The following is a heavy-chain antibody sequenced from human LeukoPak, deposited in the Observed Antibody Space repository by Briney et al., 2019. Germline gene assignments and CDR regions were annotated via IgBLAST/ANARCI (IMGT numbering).Heavy chain of an antibody. CDR1: GFTFSNAW. CDR2: IKSKTDGGTT. CDR3: TTAPNIVVVPAATP. Sequence: GGSLRLSCAASGFTFSNAWMSWVRQAPGKGLEWVGRIKSKTDGGTTDHAAPVKGRFTISRDDSKNTLYLQMNSLKTEDTAVYYCTTAPNIVVVPAATPWGQGTPVTVSS. D-gene: IGHD2-2*01. V-gene: IGHV3-15*01. J-gene: IGHJ5*02.